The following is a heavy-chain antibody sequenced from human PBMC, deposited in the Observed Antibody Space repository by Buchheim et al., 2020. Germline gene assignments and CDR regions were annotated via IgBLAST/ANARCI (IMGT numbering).Heavy chain of an antibody. J-gene: IGHJ4*02. CDR3: GGKGEYNWNSIDY. D-gene: IGHD1-7*01. CDR1: GFTFSSYG. V-gene: IGHV3-33*01. Sequence: QVQLVESGGGVVQPGRSLRLSCAASGFTFSSYGMHWVRQAPGKGLEWVAVIWYDGSNKYYADSVKGRFTISRDNSKNTLYLQMNSLRAEDTAVYYCGGKGEYNWNSIDYWGQGTL. CDR2: IWYDGSNK.